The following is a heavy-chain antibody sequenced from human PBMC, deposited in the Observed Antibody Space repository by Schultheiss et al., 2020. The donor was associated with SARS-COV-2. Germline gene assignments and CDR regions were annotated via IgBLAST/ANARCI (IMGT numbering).Heavy chain of an antibody. CDR1: GYTFTSYG. V-gene: IGHV1-18*01. D-gene: IGHD6-19*01. CDR3: ARAYSSGWRDYYYYGMDV. J-gene: IGHJ6*02. Sequence: ASVKVSCKASGYTFTSYGISWVRQAPGQGLEWMGRISAYNGNTNYAQKLQGRVTMTTDTSTSTAYMELRSLRSDDTAVYYCARAYSSGWRDYYYYGMDVWGQGTTVTVSS. CDR2: ISAYNGNT.